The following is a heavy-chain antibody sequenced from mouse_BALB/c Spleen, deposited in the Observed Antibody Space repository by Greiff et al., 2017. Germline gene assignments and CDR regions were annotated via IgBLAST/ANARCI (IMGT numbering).Heavy chain of an antibody. V-gene: IGHV3-2*02. CDR3: ARNYYYGSRGFAY. D-gene: IGHD1-1*01. CDR1: GYSITSDYA. J-gene: IGHJ3*01. Sequence: EVKLMESGPGLVKPSQSLSLTCTVTGYSITSDYAWNWIRQFPGNKLEWMGYISYSGSTSYNPSLKSRISITRDTSKNQFFLQLNSVTTEDTATYYCARNYYYGSRGFAYWGQGTLVTVSA. CDR2: ISYSGST.